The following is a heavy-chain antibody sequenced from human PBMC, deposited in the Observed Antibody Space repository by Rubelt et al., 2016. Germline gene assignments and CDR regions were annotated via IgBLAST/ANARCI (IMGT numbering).Heavy chain of an antibody. J-gene: IGHJ6*02. V-gene: IGHV4-59*08. CDR2: VFYTGSA. Sequence: QVQLQESGTGLVKTSETLSLTCTVSGGSINTFYWSWIRQPPGKGLEWIGYVFYTGSANYNPSLTSRVTISVDTSRNQFSLTVSSVTAADTAVYYCVSNPKYSNWHGMNAWGQGTTVIVSS. D-gene: IGHD6-6*01. CDR1: GGSINTFY. CDR3: VSNPKYSNWHGMNA.